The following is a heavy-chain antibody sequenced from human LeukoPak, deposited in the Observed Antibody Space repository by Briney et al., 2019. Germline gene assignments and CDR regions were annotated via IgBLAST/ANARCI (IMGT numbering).Heavy chain of an antibody. CDR3: ARGPRWVFNRYFDL. CDR2: INHSGST. D-gene: IGHD3-16*01. Sequence: PSETLSLTCAVYGGSFSGYYWSWIRQPPGKGLEWIGEINHSGSTNYNPSLKSRVTISVDTSKDQFSLKLSSVTAADTAVYYCARGPRWVFNRYFDLWGRGTLVTVSS. V-gene: IGHV4-34*01. CDR1: GGSFSGYY. J-gene: IGHJ2*01.